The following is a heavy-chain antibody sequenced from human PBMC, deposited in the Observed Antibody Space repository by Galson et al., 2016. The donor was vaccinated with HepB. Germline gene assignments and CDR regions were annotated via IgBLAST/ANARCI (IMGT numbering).Heavy chain of an antibody. CDR3: ARSGSESYLWFDP. CDR2: ISGYDGNT. V-gene: IGHV1-18*01. J-gene: IGHJ5*02. CDR1: GYTFRSYG. D-gene: IGHD3-10*01. Sequence: SVKVSCKASGYTFRSYGISWLRQAPGQGLEWMGWISGYDGNTKYAQKFQGRVTMTTDTSTSTAYMEMRSLRSDDTAVYSCARSGSESYLWFDPWGQGTLVTVSS.